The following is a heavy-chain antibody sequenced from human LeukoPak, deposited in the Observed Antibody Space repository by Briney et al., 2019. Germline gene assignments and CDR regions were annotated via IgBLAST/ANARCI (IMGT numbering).Heavy chain of an antibody. D-gene: IGHD3-22*01. V-gene: IGHV4-59*08. CDR2: IYYSGST. Sequence: PSETLSLTCGVSGGSIDITNYWSWIRQPPGKGLEWIGYIYYSGSTNYNTSLKSRVTISVDTSKNQFSLKLSSVTAADTAVYYCARSYYYDSSGYYDYWGQGTLVTVSS. CDR1: GGSIDITNY. CDR3: ARSYYYDSSGYYDY. J-gene: IGHJ4*02.